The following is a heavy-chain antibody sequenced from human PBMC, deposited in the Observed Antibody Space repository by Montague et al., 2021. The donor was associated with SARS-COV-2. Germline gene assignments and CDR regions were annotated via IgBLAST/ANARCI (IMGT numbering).Heavy chain of an antibody. CDR2: INHSGST. CDR1: GGSFSDYY. CDR3: ARCLRRVVPAATGQWEKNYLYYAFDV. Sequence: SETLSLTCAVYGGSFSDYYWSWIRQPPGKGLEWIGEINHSGSTNYNPSLKSRVTISVDTSKNQFSLKLSPVTAADTAVYYCARCLRRVVPAATGQWEKNYLYYAFDVWGQGTTVTVSS. J-gene: IGHJ6*02. D-gene: IGHD2-2*01. V-gene: IGHV4-34*01.